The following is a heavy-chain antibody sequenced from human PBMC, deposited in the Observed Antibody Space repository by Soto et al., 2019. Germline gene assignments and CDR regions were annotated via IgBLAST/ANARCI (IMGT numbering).Heavy chain of an antibody. J-gene: IGHJ4*02. Sequence: QVQLQESDPGPLKPSQTLSLTCTVSGASLTTGNFYWSWIRQPPGKGLEWIAYISYSGTPNYNPSLRSRLSVSADTCKNQFSLELKYVTVADTAVYYCGTVRASWYIDYWGQGTLVTVSS. D-gene: IGHD6-6*01. V-gene: IGHV4-30-4*01. CDR1: GASLTTGNFY. CDR2: ISYSGTP. CDR3: GTVRASWYIDY.